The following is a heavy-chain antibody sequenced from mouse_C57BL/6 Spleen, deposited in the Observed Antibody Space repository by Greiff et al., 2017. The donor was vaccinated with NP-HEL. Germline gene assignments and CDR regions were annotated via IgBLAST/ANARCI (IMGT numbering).Heavy chain of an antibody. CDR3: ARSIDYYGSRWWYFDV. V-gene: IGHV1-18*01. D-gene: IGHD1-1*01. Sequence: EVQLQQSGPELVKPGASVKIPCKASGYTFTDYNMDWVKQSHGKSLEWIGDINPNNGGTIYNQKFKGKATLTVDKSSSTAYMELRSLTSEDTAVYYCARSIDYYGSRWWYFDVWGTGTTVTVSS. J-gene: IGHJ1*03. CDR1: GYTFTDYN. CDR2: INPNNGGT.